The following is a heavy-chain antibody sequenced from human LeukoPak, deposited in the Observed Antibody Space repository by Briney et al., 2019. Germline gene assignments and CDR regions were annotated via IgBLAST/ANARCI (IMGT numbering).Heavy chain of an antibody. V-gene: IGHV1-46*01. CDR2: ISPSGDST. Sequence: ASVKVSCTASGNTFTRNYIQWVRQAPGQGLEWMGIISPSGDSTTYAQKFQGRVTMTRDTSTSTVYMELSSLRSEDTAVYYCARQSPDYYDSSGVPDYWGQGTLVTVSS. D-gene: IGHD3-22*01. CDR1: GNTFTRNY. CDR3: ARQSPDYYDSSGVPDY. J-gene: IGHJ4*02.